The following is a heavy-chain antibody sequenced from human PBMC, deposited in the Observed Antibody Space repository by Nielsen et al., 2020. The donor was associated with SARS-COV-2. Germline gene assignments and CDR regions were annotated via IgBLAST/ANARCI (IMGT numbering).Heavy chain of an antibody. Sequence: GESLKISCAASGFTFSSYWMSWVRQAPGKGLEWVANIKQDGSEKYYVDSVKGRFTISRDNAKNSLYLQMNSLRAEDMAVYYCARVYSSGWYWGQGTLVTVSS. J-gene: IGHJ4*02. CDR3: ARVYSSGWY. CDR2: IKQDGSEK. V-gene: IGHV3-7*03. CDR1: GFTFSSYW. D-gene: IGHD6-19*01.